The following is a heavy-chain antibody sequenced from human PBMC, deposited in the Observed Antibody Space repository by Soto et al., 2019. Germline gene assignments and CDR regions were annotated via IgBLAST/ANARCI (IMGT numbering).Heavy chain of an antibody. CDR2: INPNSGGT. J-gene: IGHJ6*02. D-gene: IGHD1-26*01. Sequence: ASVKVSCKASGYTFTGYYMHWVRQAPGQGLEWMGWINPNSGGTNYAQKFQGWVTMTRDTSISTAYMELSRLRSDDTAVYYCARDGRGLGQDYYYGMDVWGQGTTVTVSS. V-gene: IGHV1-2*04. CDR1: GYTFTGYY. CDR3: ARDGRGLGQDYYYGMDV.